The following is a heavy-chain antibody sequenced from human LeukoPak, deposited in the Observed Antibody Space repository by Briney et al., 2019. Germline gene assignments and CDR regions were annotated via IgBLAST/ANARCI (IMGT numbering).Heavy chain of an antibody. J-gene: IGHJ6*03. Sequence: PGGSLRLSCAASGFTFSSYSMNWVRQAPGKGLVWVSRINSDGSSTSYADSVKGRFTISRDNAKNTLYLQMNSLRAEDTAVYYCARDIRGYYYYYMDVWGKGTTVTVSS. CDR2: INSDGSST. CDR1: GFTFSSYS. CDR3: ARDIRGYYYYYMDV. V-gene: IGHV3-74*01. D-gene: IGHD3-22*01.